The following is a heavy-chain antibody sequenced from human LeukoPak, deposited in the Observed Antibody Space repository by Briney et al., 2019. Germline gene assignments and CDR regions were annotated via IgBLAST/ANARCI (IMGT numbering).Heavy chain of an antibody. CDR1: GGSFSGYY. J-gene: IGHJ6*02. Sequence: PSETLSLTCAVYGGSFSGYYWSWIRQPPGKGLEWIGEINHSGSTNYNPSLKSRVTISVDTSKNQFSLKLSSVTAADTAVYYCAGRDAGWPYYYYGMDVWGQGTTVTVSS. CDR2: INHSGST. V-gene: IGHV4-34*01. CDR3: AGRDAGWPYYYYGMDV.